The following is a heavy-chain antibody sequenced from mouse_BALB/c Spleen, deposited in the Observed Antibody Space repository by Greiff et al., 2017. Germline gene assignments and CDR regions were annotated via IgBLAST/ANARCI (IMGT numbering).Heavy chain of an antibody. CDR1: GYTFTDYN. Sequence: EVKLVESGPELVKPGASVKISCKASGYTFTDYNMHWVKQSHGKSLEWIGYIYPYNGGTGYNQKFKSKATLTVDNSSSTAYMELRSLTSEDSAVYYCTFYGNSYAMDYWGQGTSVTVSS. CDR3: TFYGNSYAMDY. J-gene: IGHJ4*01. CDR2: IYPYNGGT. V-gene: IGHV1S29*02. D-gene: IGHD2-10*01.